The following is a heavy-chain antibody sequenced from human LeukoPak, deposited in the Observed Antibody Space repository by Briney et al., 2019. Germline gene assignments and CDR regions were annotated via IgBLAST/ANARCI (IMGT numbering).Heavy chain of an antibody. J-gene: IGHJ3*02. CDR3: ASPRALYCSSTSCQTANGAFDI. CDR2: IIPILGIA. Sequence: SVKVSCKAAGGTFSSYAISWVRQAPGQGIEWMGRIIPILGIANYAQKFQRRVTITADKSTSTAYMELSSLRSEDTAVYYCASPRALYCSSTSCQTANGAFDIWGQGTMVTVSS. V-gene: IGHV1-69*04. D-gene: IGHD2-2*01. CDR1: GGTFSSYA.